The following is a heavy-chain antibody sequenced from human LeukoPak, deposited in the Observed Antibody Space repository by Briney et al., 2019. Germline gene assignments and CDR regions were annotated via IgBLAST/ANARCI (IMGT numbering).Heavy chain of an antibody. CDR1: GFTIGNYG. V-gene: IGHV3-30-3*01. J-gene: IGHJ3*02. Sequence: GGSLRLSCAASGFTIGNYGFHWVRQAPVKALEWVAFISYNGNQKYDDSVRGRFTVSRDDSKNTLYLQMNGPRPEETAVYYCARDPLDISRWANAFDIWGQGTMVTVSS. CDR2: ISYNGNQK. CDR3: ARDPLDISRWANAFDI. D-gene: IGHD1-26*01.